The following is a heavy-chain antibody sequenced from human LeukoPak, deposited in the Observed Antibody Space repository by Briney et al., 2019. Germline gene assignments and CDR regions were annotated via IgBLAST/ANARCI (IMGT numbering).Heavy chain of an antibody. Sequence: GGSLRLSCAASGFTFSSYSMNWVRQAPGKGLEWVSSISSSSSYIYYADSVKGRFTISRDNAKNSLYLQMNSLRAEDTAVYYCARDEAVVTEKTFDYWGQGTLVTVSS. CDR3: ARDEAVVTEKTFDY. V-gene: IGHV3-21*01. J-gene: IGHJ4*02. CDR1: GFTFSSYS. D-gene: IGHD4-23*01. CDR2: ISSSSSYI.